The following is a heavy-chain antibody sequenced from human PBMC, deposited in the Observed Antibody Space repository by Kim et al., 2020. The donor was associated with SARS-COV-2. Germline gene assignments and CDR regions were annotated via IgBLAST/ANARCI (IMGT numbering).Heavy chain of an antibody. CDR1: GFTVSSNY. J-gene: IGHJ6*02. Sequence: GGSLRLSCAASGFTVSSNYMSWVRQAPGKGLEWVSVIYSGGSTYYADSVKGRFTISRDNSKNTLYLQMNSLRAEDTAVYYCASESLNCSGGSCYFLYPGDYGMDVWGQGTTVTVSS. CDR3: ASESLNCSGGSCYFLYPGDYGMDV. CDR2: IYSGGST. D-gene: IGHD2-15*01. V-gene: IGHV3-66*01.